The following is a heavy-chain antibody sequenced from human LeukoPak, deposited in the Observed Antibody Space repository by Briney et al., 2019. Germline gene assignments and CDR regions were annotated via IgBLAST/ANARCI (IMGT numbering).Heavy chain of an antibody. CDR1: GFTFSSYA. CDR2: ISYDGSNK. V-gene: IGHV3-30-3*01. J-gene: IGHJ5*02. D-gene: IGHD2-2*03. Sequence: GGSLRLSCAASGFTFSSYAMHWVRQAPGKGLEWVAVISYDGSNKYYADSVKGRFTISRDNSKNTLYLQMNSLRAEDTAVYYCARDGYCSSTSCYDNWFDPWGQGTLVTVSS. CDR3: ARDGYCSSTSCYDNWFDP.